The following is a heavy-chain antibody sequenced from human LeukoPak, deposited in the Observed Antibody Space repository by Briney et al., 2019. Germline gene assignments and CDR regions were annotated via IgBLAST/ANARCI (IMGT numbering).Heavy chain of an antibody. CDR2: ISYDGSNK. D-gene: IGHD3-22*01. CDR3: ARGFDSRFFND. V-gene: IGHV3-30-3*01. J-gene: IGHJ4*02. Sequence: PGGSLRLSCAASGFTFSSYAMHWVRQAPGKGLEWVAVISYDGSNKYYADSVKGRFTISRDNSKNTLYLQMNSLRAEDTAVYYCARGFDSRFFNDWGQGTLVTVSS. CDR1: GFTFSSYA.